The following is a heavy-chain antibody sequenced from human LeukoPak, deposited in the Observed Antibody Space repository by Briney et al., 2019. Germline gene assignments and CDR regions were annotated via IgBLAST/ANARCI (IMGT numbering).Heavy chain of an antibody. V-gene: IGHV3-7*01. Sequence: PGGSLRLSCAASGFTVSNCWMSWVRQAPGKGLEWVANMKPDGSEKNHVDSVKGRFTISRDNAKNSLYLQMNSLRAEDTAVYYCARSFDYVWGRDWGQGTLVTVSS. CDR1: GFTVSNCW. D-gene: IGHD3-16*01. CDR3: ARSFDYVWGRD. J-gene: IGHJ4*02. CDR2: MKPDGSEK.